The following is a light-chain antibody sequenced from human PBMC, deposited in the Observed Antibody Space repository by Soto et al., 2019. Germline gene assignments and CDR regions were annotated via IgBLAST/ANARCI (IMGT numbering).Light chain of an antibody. V-gene: IGKV3D-7*01. CDR3: QQYVSPPRT. J-gene: IGKJ1*01. CDR2: GAS. CDR1: QSVSSNY. Sequence: EIVMTQSPATLSLSPGERATLSCRASQSVSSNYLSWYQQKPGQAPRLLIYGASTRATGIPARFSGSGSGTDFTLTISRLEPEDFEVYYCQQYVSPPRTFGQGTKVDIK.